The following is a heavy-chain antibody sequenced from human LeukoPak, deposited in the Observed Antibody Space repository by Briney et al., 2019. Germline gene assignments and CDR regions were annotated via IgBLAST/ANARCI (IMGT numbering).Heavy chain of an antibody. J-gene: IGHJ4*02. CDR2: IYYSGST. CDR3: AREGQDLWSGSRDYFDY. D-gene: IGHD3-3*01. CDR1: GGSISSYY. Sequence: SETLSLTCTVSGGSISSYYWSWIRQPPGKGLEWIGYIYYSGSTNYNPSLKSRVTISVDTSKNQFFLKLSSVTAADTAVYYCAREGQDLWSGSRDYFDYWGQGTLVTVSS. V-gene: IGHV4-59*01.